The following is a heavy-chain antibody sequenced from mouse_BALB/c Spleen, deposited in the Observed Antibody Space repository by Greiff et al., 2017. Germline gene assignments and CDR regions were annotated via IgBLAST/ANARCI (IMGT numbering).Heavy chain of an antibody. CDR2: ISSGSSTI. V-gene: IGHV5-17*02. J-gene: IGHJ2*01. Sequence: VQLKESGGGLVQPGGSRKLSCAASGFTFSSFGMHWVRQAPEKGLEWVAYISSGSSTIYYADTVKGRFTISRDNPKNTLFLQMTSLRSEDTAMYYCARGELFFDYWGQGTTLTVSS. CDR3: ARGELFFDY. CDR1: GFTFSSFG.